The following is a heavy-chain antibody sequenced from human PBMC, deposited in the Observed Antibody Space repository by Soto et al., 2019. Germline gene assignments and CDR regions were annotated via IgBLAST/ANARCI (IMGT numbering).Heavy chain of an antibody. J-gene: IGHJ4*02. CDR2: IYFSGTT. D-gene: IGHD3-10*01. Sequence: WIWLRQPPGKRLEWVGYIYFSGTTEYNPSLKSRVAISFDTSTNQFALMLSSVIAADTAVYYGAREGTRVSMGRGFDSWGQGTLVTVSS. CDR3: AREGTRVSMGRGFDS. V-gene: IGHV4-59*01.